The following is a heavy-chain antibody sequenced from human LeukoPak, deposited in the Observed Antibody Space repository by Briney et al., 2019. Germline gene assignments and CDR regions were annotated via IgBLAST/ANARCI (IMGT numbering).Heavy chain of an antibody. J-gene: IGHJ4*02. CDR3: ARDEEEDGYNAKTFDY. CDR2: TYQRRNT. Sequence: SETLSLTCTVSGGSISSRTNFWGWVRQPPGKGLEWIASTYQRRNTYYNPSLKSRVTISVDTSNNQFALRLTSVTAADTAVCYCARDEEEDGYNAKTFDYWGQGTLVTVSS. V-gene: IGHV4-39*02. CDR1: GGSISSRTNF. D-gene: IGHD5-24*01.